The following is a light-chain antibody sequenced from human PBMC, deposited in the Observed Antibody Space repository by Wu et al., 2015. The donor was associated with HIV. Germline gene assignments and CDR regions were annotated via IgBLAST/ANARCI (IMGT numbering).Light chain of an antibody. J-gene: IGKJ1*01. CDR2: GAS. CDR1: QSLTSTY. CDR3: QQYGSSPWT. V-gene: IGKV3-20*01. Sequence: EIVLTQSPGTLSLSPGERATLSCRASQSLTSTYLAWYQQKPGQAPRLLIYGASSRATGIPDRFNGSGSGTDFTLTISRLEPEDFAVYYCQQYGSSPWTFGQGTKVEIK.